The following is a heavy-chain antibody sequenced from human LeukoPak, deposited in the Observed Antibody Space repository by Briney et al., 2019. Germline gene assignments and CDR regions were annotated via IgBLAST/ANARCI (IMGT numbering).Heavy chain of an antibody. CDR3: TRDGGTLDY. Sequence: AARSLRLSCTGSGYTFGDYAMSWVRQSPGKGLEWVSLIRSKAFGGATEYAASVKGRFTISRDDSKSIAYLQMNSLKTEDTAMYYCTRDGGTLDYWGQGTLVTVSS. CDR2: IRSKAFGGAT. CDR1: GYTFGDYA. J-gene: IGHJ4*02. D-gene: IGHD3-16*01. V-gene: IGHV3-49*04.